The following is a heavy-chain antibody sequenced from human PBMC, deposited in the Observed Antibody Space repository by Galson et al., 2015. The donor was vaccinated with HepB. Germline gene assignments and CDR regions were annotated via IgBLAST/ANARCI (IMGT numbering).Heavy chain of an antibody. CDR1: GFTFSSYA. V-gene: IGHV3-23*01. D-gene: IGHD3-10*01. J-gene: IGHJ6*02. CDR3: AKAVPAEESGSYTADYYYGMDV. CDR2: ISGSGGST. Sequence: SLRLSCAASGFTFSSYAMSWVRQAPGKGLEWVSAISGSGGSTYYADSVKGRFTISRDNSKNTLYLQMNSLRAEDTAVYYCAKAVPAEESGSYTADYYYGMDVWGQGTTVTVSS.